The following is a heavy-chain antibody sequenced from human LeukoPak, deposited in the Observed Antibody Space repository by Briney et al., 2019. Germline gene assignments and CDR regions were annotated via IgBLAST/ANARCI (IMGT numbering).Heavy chain of an antibody. D-gene: IGHD3-16*01. J-gene: IGHJ4*02. V-gene: IGHV3-74*01. Sequence: GGSLRLSCAASGFTFSSYWMHWVRHAPGKGLVWVSRINNDGSTTTYADSVKGRFTISRDNAKNTLYLQMNSLRVEDTAVYYCARGGVDYWGQGTLVTISS. CDR1: GFTFSSYW. CDR2: INNDGSTT. CDR3: ARGGVDY.